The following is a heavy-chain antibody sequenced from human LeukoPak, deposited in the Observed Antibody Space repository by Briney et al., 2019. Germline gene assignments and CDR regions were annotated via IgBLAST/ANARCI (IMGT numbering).Heavy chain of an antibody. V-gene: IGHV3-7*01. CDR1: GFTFSNHW. Sequence: GGSLRLSCAASGFTFSNHWMNWVRQAPGKGLEWVANIKHDGSEKYYVDSVKGRFSISRDNAKKSLYLQMNSLRAEDTAVYYCARALSHCLDYWGQGTLVTVSS. CDR2: IKHDGSEK. J-gene: IGHJ4*02. D-gene: IGHD3-16*01. CDR3: ARALSHCLDY.